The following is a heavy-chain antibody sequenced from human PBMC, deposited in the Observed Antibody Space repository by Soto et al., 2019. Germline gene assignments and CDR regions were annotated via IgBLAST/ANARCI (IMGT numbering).Heavy chain of an antibody. CDR3: TTQGSGSYPDRPYYYYGMDV. V-gene: IGHV3-15*07. D-gene: IGHD3-10*01. J-gene: IGHJ6*02. CDR2: IKSKTDGGTT. Sequence: GGSLRLSCAASGFTFSNAWMNWVRQAPGKGLEWVGRIKSKTDGGTTDYAAPVKGRFTISRDDSKNTLYLQMNSLKTEDTAVYYCTTQGSGSYPDRPYYYYGMDVWGQGTTVTVSS. CDR1: GFTFSNAW.